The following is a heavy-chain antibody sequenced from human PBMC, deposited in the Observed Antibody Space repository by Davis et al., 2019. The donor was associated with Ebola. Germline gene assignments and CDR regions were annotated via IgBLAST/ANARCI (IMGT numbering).Heavy chain of an antibody. V-gene: IGHV1-2*04. CDR1: GYTFTSYG. J-gene: IGHJ6*02. CDR3: ARDSPRYCSGGSCYSYLGMDV. Sequence: AASVKVSCKASGYTFTSYGISWVRQAPGQGLEWMGWINPNSGGTNYAQKFQGWVTMTRDTSISTAYMELSRLRSDDTAVYYCARDSPRYCSGGSCYSYLGMDVWGQGTTVTVSS. D-gene: IGHD2-15*01. CDR2: INPNSGGT.